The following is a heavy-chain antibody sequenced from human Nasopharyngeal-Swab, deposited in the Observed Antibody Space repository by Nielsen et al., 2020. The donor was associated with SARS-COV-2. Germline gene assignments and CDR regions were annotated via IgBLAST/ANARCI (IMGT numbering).Heavy chain of an antibody. D-gene: IGHD6-6*01. J-gene: IGHJ4*02. CDR1: GDSVSNSNNS. Sequence: SQTLSLICVISGDSVSNSNNSWSWIRQSPSRGLEWLGRTSYRSRWFTDYAPSVESRITINPDTSKNQLSLLVNSVTPEDTAVYYCARHISSSRAYFDSWGQGTLVTVSS. CDR3: ARHISSSRAYFDS. V-gene: IGHV6-1*01. CDR2: TSYRSRWFT.